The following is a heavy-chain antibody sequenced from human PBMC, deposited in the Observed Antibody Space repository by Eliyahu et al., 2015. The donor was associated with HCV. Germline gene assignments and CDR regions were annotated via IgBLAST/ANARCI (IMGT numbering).Heavy chain of an antibody. Sequence: QVQLQESGPGLVKPSQTLSLTCTVSGGSISSGDYYWNWIRQYPGKGLEWIGYIYNSGNTNYNPSLKSRGTISVDTPKNQFSLRLSSVTAADTAVYYCARAIVAVSYNNYYYYGVDVWGQGTTVTVSS. J-gene: IGHJ6*02. CDR2: IYNSGNT. D-gene: IGHD2-21*01. V-gene: IGHV4-31*03. CDR3: ARAIVAVSYNNYYYYGVDV. CDR1: GGSISSGDYY.